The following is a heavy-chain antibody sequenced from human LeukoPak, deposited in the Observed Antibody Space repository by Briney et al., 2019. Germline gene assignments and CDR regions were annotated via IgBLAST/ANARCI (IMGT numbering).Heavy chain of an antibody. CDR2: ISAYNGNT. V-gene: IGHV1-18*01. Sequence: ASVKVSCKASGYTFTSYGISWVRQAPGQGLEWMGWISAYNGNTNYAQKLQGRVTMTTDTSTSTAYMGLRSLRSDDTAVYYCARDTDIVVVPAAPGYWGQGTLVTVSS. CDR1: GYTFTSYG. CDR3: ARDTDIVVVPAAPGY. J-gene: IGHJ4*02. D-gene: IGHD2-2*01.